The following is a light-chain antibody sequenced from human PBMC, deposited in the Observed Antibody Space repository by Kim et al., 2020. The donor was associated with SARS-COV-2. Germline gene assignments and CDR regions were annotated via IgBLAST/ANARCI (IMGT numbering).Light chain of an antibody. CDR1: QGISTW. CDR3: QQGGSFPLT. Sequence: DIQMTQSPSSVSASVGDRVTITCRASQGISTWLAWYQQRPGKAPKFLIYAASSLQTGVPSRFSDSGSGTDFTLTISSLQPEDFAIYYGQQGGSFPLTFGGGTKVDIK. CDR2: AAS. J-gene: IGKJ4*01. V-gene: IGKV1-12*01.